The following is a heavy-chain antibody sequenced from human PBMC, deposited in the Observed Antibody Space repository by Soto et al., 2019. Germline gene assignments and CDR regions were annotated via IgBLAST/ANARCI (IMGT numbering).Heavy chain of an antibody. CDR2: ISGSGGST. CDR1: GFTFSSYA. V-gene: IGHV3-23*01. J-gene: IGHJ3*02. Sequence: EVQLLESGGGLVQPGGSLRLSCAASGFTFSSYAMSCVRQAPGKGLEWVSAISGSGGSTYYADSVKGRFTISRANSKNTVYLQMNSPRAEDTAVYYCAKGHRFDAFHIWGQGTMVTVSS. CDR3: AKGHRFDAFHI.